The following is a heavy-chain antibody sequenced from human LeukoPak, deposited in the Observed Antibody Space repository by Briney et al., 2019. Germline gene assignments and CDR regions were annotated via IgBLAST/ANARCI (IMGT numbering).Heavy chain of an antibody. D-gene: IGHD3-22*01. V-gene: IGHV4-4*07. CDR2: IYTSGST. J-gene: IGHJ3*02. CDR3: ARGPYSYDSSGAFDI. CDR1: GGSISSYY. Sequence: SETLSFTCTVSGGSISSYYWSWIRQPAGKGLEWIGRIYTSGSTNYNPSLKSRVTISVDTSKNQFSLKLSSVTAADTAVYFCARGPYSYDSSGAFDIWGQGTMVTVSS.